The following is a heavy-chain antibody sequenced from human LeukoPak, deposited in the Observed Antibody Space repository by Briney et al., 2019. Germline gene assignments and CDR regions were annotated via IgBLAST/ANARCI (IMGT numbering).Heavy chain of an antibody. D-gene: IGHD6-13*01. CDR1: GFTFSNYG. V-gene: IGHV3-23*01. CDR2: ISGSGGNT. Sequence: GSLRLSCAASGFTFSNYGMSWVRQAPGKGLEWVSTISGSGGNTYYADSVKGRFTISRDTSKNTLYLQMNSLRAEDTGVYYCAGHHQAYSRTYWGQGTLVTVSS. CDR3: AGHHQAYSRTY. J-gene: IGHJ4*02.